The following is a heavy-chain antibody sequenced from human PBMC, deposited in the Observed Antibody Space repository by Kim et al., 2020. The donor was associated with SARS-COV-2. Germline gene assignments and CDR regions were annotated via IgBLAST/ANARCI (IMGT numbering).Heavy chain of an antibody. Sequence: GGSLRLSCAASGFTFSSYAMSWVRQAPGKGLEWVSAISGSGGSTYYADSVKGRFTISRDNSKNTLYLQMNSLRAEDTAVYYCAKDRLGGNSVLSAFDYWGQGTLVTVSS. V-gene: IGHV3-23*01. CDR1: GFTFSSYA. J-gene: IGHJ4*02. CDR2: ISGSGGST. CDR3: AKDRLGGNSVLSAFDY. D-gene: IGHD2-21*02.